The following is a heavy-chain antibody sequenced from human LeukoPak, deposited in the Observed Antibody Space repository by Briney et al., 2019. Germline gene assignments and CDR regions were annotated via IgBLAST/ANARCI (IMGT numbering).Heavy chain of an antibody. D-gene: IGHD6-13*01. Sequence: GGSLRLSCVASGFTFSSHYMIWVRQAPGKGLEWVANIKEDGSEKHYVDSVSGRFTISRDNAKNSVYLQMNSLRAEDTAVYYCTRIMNSSPDYWGQGTLVTVSS. J-gene: IGHJ4*02. CDR1: GFTFSSHY. CDR3: TRIMNSSPDY. CDR2: IKEDGSEK. V-gene: IGHV3-7*01.